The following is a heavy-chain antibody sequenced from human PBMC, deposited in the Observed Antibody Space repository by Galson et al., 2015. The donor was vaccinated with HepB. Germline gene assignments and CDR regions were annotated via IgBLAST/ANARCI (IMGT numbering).Heavy chain of an antibody. D-gene: IGHD6-6*01. CDR1: GYTFSSYD. Sequence: SVKVSCKASGYTFSSYDINWVRQATGQGLEWMGWMNPNTGDTHYAQNFQGRVSMTRSTSITTAFMQLSSLRSEDTAVYYCARGIPPAGISNSSPFDYWGQGTLVTVSS. V-gene: IGHV1-8*01. CDR2: MNPNTGDT. CDR3: ARGIPPAGISNSSPFDY. J-gene: IGHJ4*02.